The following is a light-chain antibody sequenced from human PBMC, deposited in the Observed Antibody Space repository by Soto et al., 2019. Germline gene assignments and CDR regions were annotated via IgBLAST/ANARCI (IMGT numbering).Light chain of an antibody. CDR2: SVS. J-gene: IGLJ1*01. CDR1: SSDIGANDH. V-gene: IGLV2-14*01. Sequence: QSVLTQPASVSGSPGQSITISCSGTSSDIGANDHVAWFQQFPGKTPKLVIYSVSNRPSGVSYRFSGSKSGNTASLTISGLQADDEADYYCISYTVSRSYVFGPGTKVTVL. CDR3: ISYTVSRSYV.